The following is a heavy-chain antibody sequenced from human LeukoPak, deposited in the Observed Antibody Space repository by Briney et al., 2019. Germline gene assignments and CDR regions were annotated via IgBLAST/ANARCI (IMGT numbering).Heavy chain of an antibody. D-gene: IGHD3-22*01. V-gene: IGHV1-69*13. Sequence: GASVKVCCKASGGTFSSYAISWVRQAPGQGLEWMGGIVPIFETAKYGQNFQGRVTITADASTRTAYLELSSLRSEDTAVYYCAMDSSGYYLYYFDYWGQGTLVTVSS. CDR3: AMDSSGYYLYYFDY. CDR1: GGTFSSYA. J-gene: IGHJ4*02. CDR2: IVPIFETA.